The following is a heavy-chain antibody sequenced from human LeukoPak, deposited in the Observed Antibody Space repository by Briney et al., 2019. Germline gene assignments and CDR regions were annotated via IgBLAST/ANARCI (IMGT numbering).Heavy chain of an antibody. CDR1: GFTFSSAW. D-gene: IGHD3/OR15-3a*01. CDR2: IKSKVDGETT. Sequence: GGSHRLSCAASGFTFSSAWMTWVRQAPGKGLEYVARIKSKVDGETTDYIAPVKGRFIISRDDSKNTLYLQMNSLRTEDTAVYYCCRRFWTGYYDSWGQGTLVTVSS. CDR3: CRRFWTGYYDS. J-gene: IGHJ4*02. V-gene: IGHV3-15*01.